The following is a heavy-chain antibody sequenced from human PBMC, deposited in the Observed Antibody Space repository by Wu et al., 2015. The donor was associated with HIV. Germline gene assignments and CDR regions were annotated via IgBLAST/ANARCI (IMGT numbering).Heavy chain of an antibody. Sequence: QVQLVQSGTVMQKPGTSVRVSCRVSGYRFTSFNINWIRQVHGRGLEWMGWMDPKSGSAAFGRDFQGRVSMTKNNSISTAYMELSRVTSDDTAIYYCARGLGYGDYGDYWGQGTLVTVSS. D-gene: IGHD4-17*01. J-gene: IGHJ4*02. CDR1: GYRFTSFN. CDR2: MDPKSGSA. V-gene: IGHV1-8*02. CDR3: ARGLGYGDYGDY.